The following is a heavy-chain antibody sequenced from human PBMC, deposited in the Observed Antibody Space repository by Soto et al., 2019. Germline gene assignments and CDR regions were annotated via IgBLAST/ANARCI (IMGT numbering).Heavy chain of an antibody. CDR1: GYTFTSYG. D-gene: IGHD3-3*01. CDR3: ARDLTTYYDFWSGYLSFDY. CDR2: ISAYNGNT. J-gene: IGHJ4*02. Sequence: ASVKVSCKASGYTFTSYGISWVRQAPGQGLEWMGWISAYNGNTNYAQKLQGRVTMTTDTSTSTAYMELRSLRSDDTAVYYCARDLTTYYDFWSGYLSFDYWGQGTPVTVSS. V-gene: IGHV1-18*01.